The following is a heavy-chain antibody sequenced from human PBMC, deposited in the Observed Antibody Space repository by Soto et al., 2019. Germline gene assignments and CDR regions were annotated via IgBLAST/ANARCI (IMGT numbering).Heavy chain of an antibody. J-gene: IGHJ6*02. CDR3: ARADIVLMVYAIRRQGVDYGMDV. Sequence: GTLRLSCAASGFTFSRSGMHWVREAPGKGLERVAVIWYDGSNKYYADSVKGRFTISRDNSKNTLYLQMNSLRAEDTAVYYCARADIVLMVYAIRRQGVDYGMDVWGQGTTGTVSS. CDR2: IWYDGSNK. CDR1: GFTFSRSG. D-gene: IGHD2-8*01. V-gene: IGHV3-33*01.